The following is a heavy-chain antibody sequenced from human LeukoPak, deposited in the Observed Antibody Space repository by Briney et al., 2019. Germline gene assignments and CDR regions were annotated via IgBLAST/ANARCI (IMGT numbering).Heavy chain of an antibody. D-gene: IGHD2/OR15-2a*01. J-gene: IGHJ4*02. CDR1: GGSMSGHW. CDR3: ARRNTADASIDF. CDR2: IFYSGGT. Sequence: PSETLSLTCTVSGGSMSGHWWSWIRQSPGKGLEWIGDIFYSGGTNNNSPLKSRLTMSLDTSKNQFPLKLSSVTAADTAMYYCARRNTADASIDFWGQGILVIASS. V-gene: IGHV4-59*08.